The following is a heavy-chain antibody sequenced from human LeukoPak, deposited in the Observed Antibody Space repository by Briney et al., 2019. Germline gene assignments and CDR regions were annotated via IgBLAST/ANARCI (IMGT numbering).Heavy chain of an antibody. V-gene: IGHV3-66*01. CDR1: GFTVSSNY. CDR3: AVLVRYYYYGMDV. CDR2: IYSGGST. J-gene: IGHJ6*02. D-gene: IGHD2-15*01. Sequence: GGSLRLSCAASGFTVSSNYMSWVRQAPGKGLEWVSVIYSGGSTYYADSVKGRFTISRDNSKNTLYLQMNSLRAEDTAVYYCAVLVRYYYYGMDVWGQGTTVTVSS.